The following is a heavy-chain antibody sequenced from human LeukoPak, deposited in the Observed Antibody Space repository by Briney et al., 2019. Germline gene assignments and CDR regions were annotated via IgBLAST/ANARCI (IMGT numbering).Heavy chain of an antibody. V-gene: IGHV3-33*01. D-gene: IGHD2-15*01. CDR3: GRDRHSSGYSDY. CDR2: IWFDGTNK. CDR1: GFTFSNYA. J-gene: IGHJ4*02. Sequence: PGGSLRLSCAASGFTFSNYAMHWVRQAPGKGLEWVALIWFDGTNKYYADSVKGRFTISRDNSKNTLYLQLNSLRAEDTAVYFCGRDRHSSGYSDYWGQGTLVTVSS.